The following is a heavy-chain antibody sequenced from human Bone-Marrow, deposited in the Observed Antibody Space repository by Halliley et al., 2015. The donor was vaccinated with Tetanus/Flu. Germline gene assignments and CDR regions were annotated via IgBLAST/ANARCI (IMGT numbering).Heavy chain of an antibody. V-gene: IGHV3-33*08. J-gene: IGHJ3*02. Sequence: SLRLSCAASGFTFRNYGMSWVRQAPGQGLEWVAVIYFGESDKYYADSVKGRFSISRDNSKNTLFLQMNSLRVDDTAVYYCARVRGSPTDAFDIWGQGTKVTVSS. CDR2: IYFGESDK. CDR1: GFTFRNYG. D-gene: IGHD3-16*01. CDR3: ARVRGSPTDAFDI.